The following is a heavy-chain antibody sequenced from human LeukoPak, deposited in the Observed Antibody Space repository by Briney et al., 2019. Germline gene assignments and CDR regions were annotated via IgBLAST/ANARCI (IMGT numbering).Heavy chain of an antibody. CDR3: ARDRDFNIVVVPAALNWFDP. Sequence: PGGSLRLSCAASGFTFSSYAMHWVRQAPGKGLEWVAVISYDGSNKYYADSVKGRFTISRDNSKNTLYLQMNSLRAEDTAVYYCARDRDFNIVVVPAALNWFDPWGQGTLATVSS. D-gene: IGHD2-2*01. CDR2: ISYDGSNK. V-gene: IGHV3-30-3*01. J-gene: IGHJ5*02. CDR1: GFTFSSYA.